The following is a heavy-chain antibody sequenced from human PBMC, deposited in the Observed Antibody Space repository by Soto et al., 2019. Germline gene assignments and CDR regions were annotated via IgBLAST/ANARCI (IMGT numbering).Heavy chain of an antibody. CDR3: GRERVYSSSTFDP. CDR1: GGTFSSYT. Sequence: ASVKVSCKASGGTFSSYTISWVRQAPGQGLEWMGRIIPILGIANYAQKFQGRVTITADKSTSTAYMELSSLRSEDTAVYYCGRERVYSSSTFDPWGQGTLVTVSS. D-gene: IGHD6-13*01. J-gene: IGHJ5*02. CDR2: IIPILGIA. V-gene: IGHV1-69*04.